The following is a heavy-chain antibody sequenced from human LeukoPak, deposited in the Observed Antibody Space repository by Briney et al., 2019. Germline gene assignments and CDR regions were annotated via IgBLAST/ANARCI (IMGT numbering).Heavy chain of an antibody. D-gene: IGHD6-13*01. CDR3: AKSAGIAAAGYPFDY. Sequence: GASVKVSCKASGYTFTGYYMHWVRQAPGQGLEWMGWINPNSGGTNYAQKFQGRVTMTRDTSISTAYMELSRLRSDDTAVYYCAKSAGIAAAGYPFDYWGQGTLVTVSS. J-gene: IGHJ4*02. V-gene: IGHV1-2*02. CDR2: INPNSGGT. CDR1: GYTFTGYY.